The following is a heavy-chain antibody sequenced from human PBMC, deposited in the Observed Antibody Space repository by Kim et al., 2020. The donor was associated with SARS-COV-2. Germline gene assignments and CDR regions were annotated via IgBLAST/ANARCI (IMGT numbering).Heavy chain of an antibody. J-gene: IGHJ4*02. Sequence: SLKGRFTIARDNAKNALYLQMNSLRAEDTALYYCAKDMGPSYGSGSPFDYWGQGTLVTVSS. V-gene: IGHV3-9*01. CDR3: AKDMGPSYGSGSPFDY. D-gene: IGHD3-10*01.